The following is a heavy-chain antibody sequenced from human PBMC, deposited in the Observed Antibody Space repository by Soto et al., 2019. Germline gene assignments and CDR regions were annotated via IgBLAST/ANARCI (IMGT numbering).Heavy chain of an antibody. CDR2: ITTSGGTI. CDR3: GRHHRYGGNAFEI. J-gene: IGHJ3*02. Sequence: QVQLVESGGGLVKPGGSLRLSCVASGFTFSDYYMHWIRQAPGKGLDWVSYITTSGGTIYSADSVKGRFTISRDNAKNSLYLQMNSLRAEDKAVYYCGRHHRYGGNAFEIWVQGTRVTVSS. V-gene: IGHV3-11*01. CDR1: GFTFSDYY. D-gene: IGHD3-16*01.